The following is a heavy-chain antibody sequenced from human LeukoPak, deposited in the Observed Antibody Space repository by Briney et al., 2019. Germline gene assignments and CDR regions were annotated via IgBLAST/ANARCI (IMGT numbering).Heavy chain of an antibody. Sequence: GGSLRLSCAASGFTFSSFEMNWVRQAPGKGLEWVSYINSRGSIIFYADSVKGRFTISRDTAKNTLYLQMNSLRAEDTAVYYCARVAGGTTFDYWGQGALVTVSS. D-gene: IGHD6-13*01. V-gene: IGHV3-48*03. CDR1: GFTFSSFE. CDR3: ARVAGGTTFDY. CDR2: INSRGSII. J-gene: IGHJ4*02.